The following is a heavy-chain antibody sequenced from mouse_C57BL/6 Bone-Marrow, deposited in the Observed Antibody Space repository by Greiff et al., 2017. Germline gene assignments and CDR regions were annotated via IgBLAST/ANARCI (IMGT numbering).Heavy chain of an antibody. CDR2: IYPGSGST. CDR1: GYTFTSYW. CDR3: NKFITTVVANYAMDY. Sequence: QVQLQQPGAELVKPGASVKMSCKASGYTFTSYWITWVKQRPGQGLEWIGDIYPGSGSTNYNEKFKSKATLTVDTSSSPAYLQLSSLTSEDSAVYYCNKFITTVVANYAMDYWGQGTSVTVSS. V-gene: IGHV1-55*01. J-gene: IGHJ4*01. D-gene: IGHD1-1*01.